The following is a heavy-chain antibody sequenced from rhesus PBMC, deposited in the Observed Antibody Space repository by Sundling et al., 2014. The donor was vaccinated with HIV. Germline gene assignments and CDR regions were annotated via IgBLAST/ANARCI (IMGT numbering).Heavy chain of an antibody. V-gene: IGHV3-103*01. CDR1: GFTFSSYA. CDR3: AKGGEDIVVVVSALDY. D-gene: IGHD2-8*01. CDR2: ITSGDST. Sequence: EVQLVESGGGLAKPGGSLRLSCAASGFTFSSYAMHWVRQAPGKGLEWVSGITSGDSTYYADSVKGRFTISRDNSKNTLSLQMNSLRTEDTAVYYCAKGGEDIVVVVSALDYWGQGVLVTVSS. J-gene: IGHJ4*01.